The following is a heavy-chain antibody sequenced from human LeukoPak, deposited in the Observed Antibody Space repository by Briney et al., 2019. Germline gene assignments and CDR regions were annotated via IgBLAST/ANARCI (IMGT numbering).Heavy chain of an antibody. CDR2: VRGGSGDR. CDR1: GFTFNSYV. CDR3: ARGNSYTSPYYFDN. J-gene: IGHJ4*02. V-gene: IGHV3-23*01. D-gene: IGHD5-18*01. Sequence: GGSLRLSCAASGFTFNSYVMTWVRQAPGKGLEWVSTVRGGSGDRYYADSVKGRFTISRDNSKNTLYLQMNSLRDGDTAVYFCARGNSYTSPYYFDNWGQGTLVTVSS.